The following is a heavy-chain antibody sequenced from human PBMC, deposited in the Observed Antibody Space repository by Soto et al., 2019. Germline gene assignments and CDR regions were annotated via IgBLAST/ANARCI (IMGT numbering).Heavy chain of an antibody. Sequence: QVQLVQSGAEVKKPGDSLKVSCKTSGYRFSSSDINWVRQASGQGLEWVGWMSPNRGNTGFGQKFQGRVTMTKDPARGTAYLALTSLASEDTAVYYCVSDFAVAGEKWGQGTLVTVST. D-gene: IGHD6-13*01. CDR1: GYRFSSSD. J-gene: IGHJ4*02. CDR2: MSPNRGNT. CDR3: VSDFAVAGEK. V-gene: IGHV1-8*01.